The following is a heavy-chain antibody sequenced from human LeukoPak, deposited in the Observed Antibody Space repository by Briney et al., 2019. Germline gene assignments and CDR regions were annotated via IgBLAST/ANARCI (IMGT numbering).Heavy chain of an antibody. CDR2: INHSGST. D-gene: IGHD5-24*01. CDR3: ARGLRKRHFYYHGMDV. V-gene: IGHV4-34*01. J-gene: IGHJ6*02. CDR1: GGSVSAYY. Sequence: SETLSLTCAVYGGSVSAYYWTWIRQSPGKGLEWIGEINHSGSTDYNPSLKGRVTMSVDTSKNQFSLKSISVTAADTAVYYCARGLRKRHFYYHGMDVWGQGTPVTVSS.